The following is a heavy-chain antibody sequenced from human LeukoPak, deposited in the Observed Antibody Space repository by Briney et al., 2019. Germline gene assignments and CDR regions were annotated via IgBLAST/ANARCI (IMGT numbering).Heavy chain of an antibody. V-gene: IGHV1-8*03. J-gene: IGHJ4*02. CDR2: MNPNSGNT. D-gene: IGHD5-18*01. CDR1: GYTFTSYD. Sequence: ASVKVSCKASGYTFTSYDINWGRQATGQGLEWMGWMNPNSGNTGYAQKFQGRVTITRNTSISTAYMELSSLRSEDTAVYYCAKRGSSYGDFDYWGQGTLVTVSS. CDR3: AKRGSSYGDFDY.